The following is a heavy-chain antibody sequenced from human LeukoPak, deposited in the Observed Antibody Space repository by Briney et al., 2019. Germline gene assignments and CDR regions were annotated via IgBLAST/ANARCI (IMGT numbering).Heavy chain of an antibody. J-gene: IGHJ6*03. V-gene: IGHV4-39*01. CDR2: IYYSGST. D-gene: IGHD3-22*01. CDR3: ARVGGYLYYYYMDV. Sequence: SETLSLTCTVSGGSISSSSYYWGWIRQPPGKGLEWIGSIYYSGSTYYNPSLKSRVTISVDTSKNQFSLKLSSVTAADTAVYYCARVGGYLYYYYMDVWGKGTTVTVSS. CDR1: GGSISSSSYY.